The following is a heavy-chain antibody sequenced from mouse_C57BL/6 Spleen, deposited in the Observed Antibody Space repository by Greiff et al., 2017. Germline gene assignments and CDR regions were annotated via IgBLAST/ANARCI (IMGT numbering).Heavy chain of an antibody. CDR1: GFTFSDYG. Sequence: EVMLVESGGGLVKPGGSLKLSCAASGFTFSDYGMHWVRQAPEKGLEWVAYISSGGSTIYYADTVKGRFTISRDNAKNTLFLQMTSLRSEDTAMYYCARNWDVGAMEYWGQGASVTVST. CDR2: ISSGGSTI. CDR3: ARNWDVGAMEY. V-gene: IGHV5-17*01. D-gene: IGHD4-1*01. J-gene: IGHJ4*01.